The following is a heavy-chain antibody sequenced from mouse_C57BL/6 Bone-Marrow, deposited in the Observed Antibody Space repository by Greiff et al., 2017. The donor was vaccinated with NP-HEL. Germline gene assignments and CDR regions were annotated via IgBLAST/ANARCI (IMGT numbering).Heavy chain of an antibody. Sequence: EVQVVESGGGLVKPGGSLKLSCPASGFTFSSYTMSWVRQTPEKRLEWVATISGGGGNTYYPDSVKGRFTISRDNAKNTLYLQMSSLRSEDTALYYCARHQIYYERRGYFDVWGTGTTVTVSS. CDR3: ARHQIYYERRGYFDV. V-gene: IGHV5-9*01. CDR2: ISGGGGNT. D-gene: IGHD2-4*01. CDR1: GFTFSSYT. J-gene: IGHJ1*03.